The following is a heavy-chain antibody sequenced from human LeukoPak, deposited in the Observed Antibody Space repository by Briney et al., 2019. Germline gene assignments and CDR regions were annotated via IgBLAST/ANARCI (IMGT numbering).Heavy chain of an antibody. D-gene: IGHD5-18*01. CDR2: ISGNGGST. Sequence: PGGSLRLSCAASGFTFSIYAMSWVRQAPWKGVEWVSDISGNGGSTYYADSVKGRFTISRDNSKITLFLQMNSLRAEDTAVYYCARNTGQTSGYSYGFNYWGQGTLVTVSS. CDR3: ARNTGQTSGYSYGFNY. CDR1: GFTFSIYA. J-gene: IGHJ4*02. V-gene: IGHV3-23*01.